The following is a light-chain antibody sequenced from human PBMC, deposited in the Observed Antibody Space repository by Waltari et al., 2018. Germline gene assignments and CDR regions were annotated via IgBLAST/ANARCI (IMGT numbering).Light chain of an antibody. Sequence: SYVLTQPPSVSVAPGQTAKITCGGSNLGSKTVHWYQQKPGRAPVVVIYDDKDRPSGIPERFSGSNSGNTATLFISRVEAGDEADYFCQFWDGNSDQMVFGGGTKLTV. V-gene: IGLV3-21*02. CDR1: NLGSKT. CDR2: DDK. CDR3: QFWDGNSDQMV. J-gene: IGLJ3*02.